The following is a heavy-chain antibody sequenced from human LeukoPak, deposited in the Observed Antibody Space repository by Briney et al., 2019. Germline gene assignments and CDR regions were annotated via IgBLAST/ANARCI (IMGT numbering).Heavy chain of an antibody. CDR1: GGSFSGYY. Sequence: SETLSLTCAVYGGSFSGYYWSWIRQPPGKGLEWIGEINHSGSTNYNPSLKSRVTISVDTSKNQFSLKLSSVTAADTAVYYCARRPAYYYDSSGYYLSLYYFDYWGQGTLVTVSS. J-gene: IGHJ4*02. V-gene: IGHV4-34*01. CDR2: INHSGST. D-gene: IGHD3-22*01. CDR3: ARRPAYYYDSSGYYLSLYYFDY.